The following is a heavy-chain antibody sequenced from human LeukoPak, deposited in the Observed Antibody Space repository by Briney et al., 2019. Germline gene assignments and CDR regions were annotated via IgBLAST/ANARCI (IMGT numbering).Heavy chain of an antibody. CDR3: ARGGVVPAASDY. D-gene: IGHD2-2*01. V-gene: IGHV3-21*01. CDR1: GFTFSSYS. J-gene: IGHJ4*02. CDR2: ISSSSSYI. Sequence: GGSLRLSCAASGFTFSSYSMNWVRQAPGKGREWVSSISSSSSYIYYADSVKGRFTISRDNAKNSLYLQMNSLRAEDTAVYYCARGGVVPAASDYWGQGTLVTVSS.